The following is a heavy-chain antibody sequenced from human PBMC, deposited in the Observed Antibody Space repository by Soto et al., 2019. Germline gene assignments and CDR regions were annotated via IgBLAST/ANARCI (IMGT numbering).Heavy chain of an antibody. D-gene: IGHD1-1*01. J-gene: IGHJ5*02. V-gene: IGHV3-7*01. Sequence: HPGGSLRLSCAASGFTFSSYWMSWVRQAPGKGLEWVANIKQDGSEKYYVDSVKGRFTISRDNAKNSLYLQMNSLRAEDTAVYYCARDSEQLEPDWWFDPWGQGTLVTVSS. CDR2: IKQDGSEK. CDR3: ARDSEQLEPDWWFDP. CDR1: GFTFSSYW.